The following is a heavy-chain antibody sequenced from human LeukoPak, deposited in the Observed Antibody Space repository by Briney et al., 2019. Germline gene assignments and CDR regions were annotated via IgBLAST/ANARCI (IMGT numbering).Heavy chain of an antibody. CDR3: ARTPSIAAAGIFDY. J-gene: IGHJ4*02. CDR1: GGSISSSSYY. D-gene: IGHD6-13*01. V-gene: IGHV4-39*07. CDR2: IYYSGST. Sequence: SETLSLTCTVSGGSISSSSYYWGWIRQPPGKGLEWIGSIYYSGSTYYNPSLKSRVTISVDTSKNQFSLKLSSVTAADTAVYYCARTPSIAAAGIFDYWGQGILVTVSS.